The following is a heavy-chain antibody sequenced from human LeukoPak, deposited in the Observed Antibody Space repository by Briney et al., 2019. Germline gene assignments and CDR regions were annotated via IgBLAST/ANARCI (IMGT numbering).Heavy chain of an antibody. CDR3: ARDGGDTAMVSDY. V-gene: IGHV1-69*13. CDR1: GGTFSSYA. J-gene: IGHJ4*02. D-gene: IGHD5-18*01. Sequence: SVKVSCKASGGTFSSYAISWVRQAPGQGLEWMGGIIPIFGTANYAQKFQGRVTITADESTSTAYMELSSLRSEDTAVYYCARDGGDTAMVSDYWGQGTLVTVSS. CDR2: IIPIFGTA.